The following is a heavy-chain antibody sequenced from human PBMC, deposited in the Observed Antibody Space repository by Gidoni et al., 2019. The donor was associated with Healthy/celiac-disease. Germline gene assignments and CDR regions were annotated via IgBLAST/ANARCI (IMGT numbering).Heavy chain of an antibody. V-gene: IGHV3-23*01. CDR1: GFTFSSDA. J-gene: IGHJ4*02. Sequence: EVQLLESGGGLVQPGGSLRLSCAASGFTFSSDAMSWVRQAPGKGLEWVSAISGSGGSTYYADSVKGRFTISRDNSKNTLYLQMNSLRAEDTAVYYCAKISSPDFWSGYYNGYWGQGTLVTVSS. CDR3: AKISSPDFWSGYYNGY. D-gene: IGHD3-3*01. CDR2: ISGSGGST.